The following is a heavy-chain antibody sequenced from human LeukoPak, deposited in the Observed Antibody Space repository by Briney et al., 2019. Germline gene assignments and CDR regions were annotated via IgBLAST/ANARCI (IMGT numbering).Heavy chain of an antibody. Sequence: PGRSLRLSCAASGFTFDDYAMHWVRQAPGKGLEWVSGISWNSGSIGYADSVKGRFTISRDNAKNSLYLQMNSLRAEDTALYYCAKGGQVFGERRLDYWGQGTLVTVSS. CDR2: ISWNSGSI. CDR1: GFTFDDYA. J-gene: IGHJ4*02. CDR3: AKGGQVFGERRLDY. D-gene: IGHD3-10*01. V-gene: IGHV3-9*01.